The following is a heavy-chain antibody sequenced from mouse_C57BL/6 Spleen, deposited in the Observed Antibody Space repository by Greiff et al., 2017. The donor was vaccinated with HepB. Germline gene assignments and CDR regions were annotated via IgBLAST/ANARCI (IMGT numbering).Heavy chain of an antibody. J-gene: IGHJ4*01. Sequence: VKLQQPGAELVKPGASVKLSCKASGYTFTSYWMQWVKQRPGQGLEWIGEIDPSDSYTNYNQKFKGKATLTVDTSSSTAYMQLSSLTSEDSAVYYCARRDGPAMDYWGQGTSVTVSS. CDR2: IDPSDSYT. CDR3: ARRDGPAMDY. D-gene: IGHD2-3*01. V-gene: IGHV1-50*01. CDR1: GYTFTSYW.